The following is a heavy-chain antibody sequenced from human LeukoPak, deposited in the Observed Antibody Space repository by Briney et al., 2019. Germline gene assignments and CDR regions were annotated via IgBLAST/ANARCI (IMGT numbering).Heavy chain of an antibody. CDR2: ISSSGSTI. J-gene: IGHJ6*03. CDR1: GGPFSGYF. Sequence: LSLTCGVYGGPFSGYFWSWIRQAPGKGLEWVSYISSSGSTIYYADSVKGRFTISRDNAKNSLYLQMNSLRAEDTAVYYCARDFRTRGNYYYMDVWGKGTTVTISS. D-gene: IGHD2-8*01. CDR3: ARDFRTRGNYYYMDV. V-gene: IGHV3-11*01.